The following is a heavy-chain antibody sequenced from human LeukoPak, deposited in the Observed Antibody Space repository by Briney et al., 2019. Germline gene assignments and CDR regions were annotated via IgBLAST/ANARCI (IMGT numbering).Heavy chain of an antibody. CDR1: GGSISSSSYY. Sequence: SETLSLTCTVSGGSISSSSYYWGWIRQPPGKGLEWIGSIYYSGSTYYNPSLKSRVTISVDTSKNQFSLKLSSVTAADTAVYYCAREIGYSYGYRHFDYWGQGTLVTVSS. J-gene: IGHJ4*02. CDR2: IYYSGST. D-gene: IGHD5-18*01. CDR3: AREIGYSYGYRHFDY. V-gene: IGHV4-39*07.